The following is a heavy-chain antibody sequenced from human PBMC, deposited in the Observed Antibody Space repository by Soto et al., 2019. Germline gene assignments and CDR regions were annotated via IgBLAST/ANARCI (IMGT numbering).Heavy chain of an antibody. CDR2: IKQDGSEK. D-gene: IGHD6-13*01. J-gene: IGHJ3*02. Sequence: PGGSLRLSCAASGFTFSSYWMSWVRQAPGKGLEWVANIKQDGSEKYYVDSVKGRFTISRDNAKNSLYLQMNSLRAEDTAVYYCAREGIAAAGDAFAIWGQGTMVTVSS. CDR3: AREGIAAAGDAFAI. CDR1: GFTFSSYW. V-gene: IGHV3-7*01.